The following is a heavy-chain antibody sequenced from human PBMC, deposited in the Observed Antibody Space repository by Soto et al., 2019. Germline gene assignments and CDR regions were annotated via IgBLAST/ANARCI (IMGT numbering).Heavy chain of an antibody. J-gene: IGHJ4*02. CDR2: INHSGST. D-gene: IGHD3-10*01. V-gene: IGHV4-34*01. CDR1: GGSFSGYY. CDR3: ARASVWGFGMVRGVGNLDY. Sequence: PSETLSLTCAVYGGSFSGYYWSWIRQPPGKGLEWIGEINHSGSTNYNPSLKSRVTISVDTSKNQFSLKLSSVTAADTAVYYCARASVWGFGMVRGVGNLDYWGQGTLVTVSS.